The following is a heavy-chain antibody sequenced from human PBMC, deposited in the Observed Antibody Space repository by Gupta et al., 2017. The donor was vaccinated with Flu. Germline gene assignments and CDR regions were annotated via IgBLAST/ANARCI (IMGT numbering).Heavy chain of an antibody. Sequence: ELQLLESGGGLVQPGGSLRLSCAASGFTFSTYAMNWVRQAPGKGLEWVSVISASGGSTNYADSVKGRFTISRDNSKHTLYMEMNSLRAEDTAIYYCAKHLAERFTMVRGLLIGGDAMDVWGQGTTVTVSS. CDR2: ISASGGST. D-gene: IGHD3-10*01. V-gene: IGHV3-23*01. CDR1: GFTFSTYA. J-gene: IGHJ6*02. CDR3: AKHLAERFTMVRGLLIGGDAMDV.